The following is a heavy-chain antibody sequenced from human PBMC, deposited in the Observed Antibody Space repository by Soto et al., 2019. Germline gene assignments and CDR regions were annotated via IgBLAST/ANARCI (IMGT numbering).Heavy chain of an antibody. J-gene: IGHJ6*02. CDR3: ARWSYDILTGDYTPPGDV. CDR2: INTYNGNT. D-gene: IGHD3-9*01. Sequence: AASVKVCCKASGYTFTSYYMHWVRQAPGRGLEWMGWINTYNGNTNYAQKLQGRVTMTTDTSTSTAYMELRSLRSDDTAVYYCARWSYDILTGDYTPPGDVWGQGTTVTVSS. CDR1: GYTFTSYY. V-gene: IGHV1-18*04.